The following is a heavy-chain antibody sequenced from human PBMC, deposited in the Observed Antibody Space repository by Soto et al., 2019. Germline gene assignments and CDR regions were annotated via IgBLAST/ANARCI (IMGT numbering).Heavy chain of an antibody. D-gene: IGHD3-9*01. Sequence: SVKVSCKASGGSFSGYAISWVRQAPGQGLEWMGGIIPIFGTANYAQKFQGRVTIPADESTRTAYMELSSLRSEDTAVYSCARVKYDILTGYYAWFDPWGQGTLVTVSS. CDR3: ARVKYDILTGYYAWFDP. CDR2: IIPIFGTA. V-gene: IGHV1-69*13. CDR1: GGSFSGYA. J-gene: IGHJ5*02.